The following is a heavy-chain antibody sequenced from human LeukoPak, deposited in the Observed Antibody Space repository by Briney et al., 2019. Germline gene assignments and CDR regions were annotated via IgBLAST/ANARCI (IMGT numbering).Heavy chain of an antibody. V-gene: IGHV3-23*01. D-gene: IGHD6-13*01. CDR2: ISGSGGST. CDR1: GFTFSSYG. CDR3: AKGSAAAGSLLSLDC. J-gene: IGHJ4*02. Sequence: PGGSLRLSCAASGFTFSSYGMSWVRQAPGRGLEWVSAISGSGGSTYYADSVKGRFTISRDNSKNTLYLQMNSLRAEDTAVYYCAKGSAAAGSLLSLDCWGQGTLVTVSS.